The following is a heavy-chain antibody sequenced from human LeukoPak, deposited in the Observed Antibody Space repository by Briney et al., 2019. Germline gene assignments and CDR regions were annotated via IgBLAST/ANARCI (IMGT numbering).Heavy chain of an antibody. CDR1: GFTFSSYA. Sequence: PGGSLRLSCAASGFTFSSYAMSWVRQAPGKGLEWVSAISGSGGSTYYADFVKGRFTISRDNSKNTLYLQMNSLRAEDTAVYYCAKGGYDYVWGSYGIYYFDYWGQGTLVTVSS. CDR2: ISGSGGST. D-gene: IGHD3-16*01. CDR3: AKGGYDYVWGSYGIYYFDY. V-gene: IGHV3-23*01. J-gene: IGHJ4*02.